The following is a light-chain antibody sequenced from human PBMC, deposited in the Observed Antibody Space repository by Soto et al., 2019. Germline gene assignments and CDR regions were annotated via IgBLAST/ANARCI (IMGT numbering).Light chain of an antibody. CDR2: EVS. CDR3: LSYTSSGTYV. J-gene: IGLJ1*01. CDR1: GSDVGGYNY. V-gene: IGLV2-14*01. Sequence: QSVLTQPASVSGSPGQSIAISCTGSGSDVGGYNYVSWYQQHPGKAPKLIIYEVSNRPSGVSDRFSGSKSGNTASLTISGLQAEDETDYYCLSYTSSGTYVFGTGTKLTVL.